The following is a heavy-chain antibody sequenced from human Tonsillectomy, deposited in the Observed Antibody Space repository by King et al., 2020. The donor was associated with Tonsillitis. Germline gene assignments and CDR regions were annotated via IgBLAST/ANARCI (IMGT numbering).Heavy chain of an antibody. CDR3: ARQARNDIFNY. CDR1: GGSISSSSYY. V-gene: IGHV4-39*01. CDR2: IYYSGST. Sequence: LQLQESGPGLVKPSETLSLTCTVSGGSISSSSYYWGWIRQPPGKGLEWIGSIYYSGSTYYNPSLKSRVTISVDTSKNQFSLKLSSVTAADTAVYYCARQARNDIFNYWGQGTLVTVSS. D-gene: IGHD3-22*01. J-gene: IGHJ4*02.